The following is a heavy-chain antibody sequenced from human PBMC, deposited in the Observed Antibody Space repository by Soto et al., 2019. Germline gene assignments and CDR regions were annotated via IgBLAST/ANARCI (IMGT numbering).Heavy chain of an antibody. CDR2: IYDTGISGYAPST. J-gene: IGHJ6*04. CDR1: GGSITSSY. CDR3: ARGEDAFFYYGLDV. V-gene: IGHV4-59*01. Sequence: SETLSLTCTVSGGSITSSYWSWIRLPPGKGLEWIAYIYDTGISGYAPSTSYNPSLKSRVTMSVDTSKSQFSLKLTSVTAADTAVYYCARGEDAFFYYGLDVWGKGITVTVSS.